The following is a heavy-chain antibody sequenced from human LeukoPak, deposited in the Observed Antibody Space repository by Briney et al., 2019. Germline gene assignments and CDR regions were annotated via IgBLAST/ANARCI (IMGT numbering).Heavy chain of an antibody. CDR3: ARGWSGDYVEY. CDR1: GGSISSYY. Sequence: SETLSLTCTVSGGSISSYYWSWIRQPPGKGLEWIGYIYYSESTNYNPSLKSRVTISVDTSENQFSLKLSSVTAADTAVYYCARGWSGDYVEYWGQGTLVTVSS. V-gene: IGHV4-59*01. CDR2: IYYSEST. D-gene: IGHD2-15*01. J-gene: IGHJ4*02.